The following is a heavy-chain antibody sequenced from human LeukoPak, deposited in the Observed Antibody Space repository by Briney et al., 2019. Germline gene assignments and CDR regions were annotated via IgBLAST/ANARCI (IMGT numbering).Heavy chain of an antibody. Sequence: PGRSLRLSCAASGFTFSTYAMHWVRQAPGKGLEWLTVISCNGSHQYYSDSVRGRFTISRDNSRNSVFLQINRLRPEDTAVYYCATSIRRITISSWGQGTLVTVSS. V-gene: IGHV3-30*04. CDR3: ATSIRRITISS. CDR1: GFTFSTYA. CDR2: ISCNGSHQ. D-gene: IGHD3-3*01. J-gene: IGHJ4*02.